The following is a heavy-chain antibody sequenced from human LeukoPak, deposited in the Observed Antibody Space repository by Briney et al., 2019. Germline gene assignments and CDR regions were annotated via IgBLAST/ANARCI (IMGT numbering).Heavy chain of an antibody. V-gene: IGHV3-23*01. J-gene: IGHJ2*01. CDR2: ISGSGGST. D-gene: IGHD1-26*01. CDR3: AKDQWVGDWYFDL. CDR1: GFTFSSYA. Sequence: PGGSLRLSCAASGFTFSSYAMSWVRQAPGKGLEWASAISGSGGSTYYADSVKGRFTISRDNSKNTLYLQMNSLRAEDTAVYYCAKDQWVGDWYFDLWGRGILVTVSS.